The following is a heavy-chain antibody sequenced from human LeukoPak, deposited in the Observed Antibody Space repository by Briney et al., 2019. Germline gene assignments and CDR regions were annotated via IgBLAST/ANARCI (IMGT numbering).Heavy chain of an antibody. V-gene: IGHV3-7*01. J-gene: IGHJ3*02. CDR1: GFSFSNYW. D-gene: IGHD6-19*01. Sequence: PGGSLRLSCVGPGFSFSNYWMTWVRQVPGKELEWVANIKQDGSKENYVDSVKGRFTMSRDNAKNSLYLQMNNLRAEDTALYYCARDHSPSMYGSVWYDAFDIWGQGTMVTVSS. CDR3: ARDHSPSMYGSVWYDAFDI. CDR2: IKQDGSKE.